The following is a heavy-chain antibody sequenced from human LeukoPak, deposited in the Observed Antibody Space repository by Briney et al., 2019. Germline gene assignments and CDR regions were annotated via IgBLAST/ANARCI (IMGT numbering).Heavy chain of an antibody. J-gene: IGHJ6*02. CDR2: IYYSGST. CDR3: ARDRSSYGPRIHYYGTDV. CDR1: GGSISSYY. V-gene: IGHV4-59*01. Sequence: SETLSLTCTVSGGSISSYYWSWIRQPPGKGLEWIGYIYYSGSTNYNPSLKSRVTISVDTSKNQFSLKLSSVTAADTAVYYCARDRSSYGPRIHYYGTDVWGQGTTVTVSS. D-gene: IGHD5-18*01.